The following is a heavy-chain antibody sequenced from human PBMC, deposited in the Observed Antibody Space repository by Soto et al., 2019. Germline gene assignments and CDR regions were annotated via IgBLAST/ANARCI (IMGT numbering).Heavy chain of an antibody. CDR1: GYSFTGYF. D-gene: IGHD3-22*01. V-gene: IGHV1-2*02. CDR3: AATYYYDSSGYYDEYFPH. CDR2: INPNSGGR. J-gene: IGHJ1*01. Sequence: ASVKVSCKVSGYSFTGYFMHWVRQAPGQGLEWMGWINPNSGGRNFAQKFQGRVTLTRDTSISTAYLELTGLTSDDTAFYYCAATYYYDSSGYYDEYFPHWGQGTLVTVS.